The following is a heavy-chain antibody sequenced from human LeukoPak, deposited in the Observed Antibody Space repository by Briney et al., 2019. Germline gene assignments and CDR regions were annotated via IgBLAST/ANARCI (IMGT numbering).Heavy chain of an antibody. D-gene: IGHD3-3*01. CDR2: IKTISDAGTT. CDR3: TTMSRNYDFWSGPVDAFDV. J-gene: IGHJ3*01. CDR1: GFPFSAAW. V-gene: IGHV3-15*01. Sequence: GGSLRLSCAASGFPFSAAWMYWVRQAPGKGLEWVGRIKTISDAGTTDDAAPVKGRFTISRDDSKNTLFLQMNSLKTEDTAVYYCTTMSRNYDFWSGPVDAFDVWGQGTVVTVSS.